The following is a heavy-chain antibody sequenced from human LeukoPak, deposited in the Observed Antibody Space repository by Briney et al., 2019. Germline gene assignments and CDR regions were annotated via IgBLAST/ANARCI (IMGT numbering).Heavy chain of an antibody. CDR3: ARDVYYDSSGYYPDAFDI. V-gene: IGHV3-30*03. Sequence: PGGSLRLSCAASGFTFSSYGMHWVRQAPGKGLEWVAVISYDGSNKYYADSVKGRFTISRDNSKNTLYLQMNSLRAEDTAVYYCARDVYYDSSGYYPDAFDIWGQGTMVTISS. CDR2: ISYDGSNK. CDR1: GFTFSSYG. J-gene: IGHJ3*02. D-gene: IGHD3-22*01.